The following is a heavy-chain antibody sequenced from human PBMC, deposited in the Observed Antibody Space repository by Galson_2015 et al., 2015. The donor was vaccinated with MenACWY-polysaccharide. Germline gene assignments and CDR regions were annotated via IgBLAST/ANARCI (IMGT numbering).Heavy chain of an antibody. V-gene: IGHV3-11*01. J-gene: IGHJ4*02. Sequence: SLRLSCAASGFTFSDYYMSWIRQAPGKGLEWVSYISSSGSTIYYADSVKGRFTISRDNAKNSLYLQMNSLRAEDTAVYYCARDPGQNYYDSSGYFFDYWGQGTLVTVSS. CDR3: ARDPGQNYYDSSGYFFDY. D-gene: IGHD3-22*01. CDR2: ISSSGSTI. CDR1: GFTFSDYY.